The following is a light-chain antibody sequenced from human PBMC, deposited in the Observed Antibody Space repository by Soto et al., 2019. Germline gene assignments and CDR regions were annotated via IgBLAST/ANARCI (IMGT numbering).Light chain of an antibody. CDR1: QSVSNK. CDR2: GAS. CDR3: QHYNSYSEA. J-gene: IGKJ1*01. Sequence: EIVMTQSPATLSVSPGERATLSCRASQSVSNKLAWYQQKPGQAPRLLIYGASTRATGVPARFSGSGSGAEFTLTISSLQSDDFATYYCQHYNSYSEAFGQGTKV. V-gene: IGKV3-15*01.